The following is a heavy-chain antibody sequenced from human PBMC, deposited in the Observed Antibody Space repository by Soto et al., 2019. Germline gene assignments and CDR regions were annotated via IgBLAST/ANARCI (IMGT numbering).Heavy chain of an antibody. CDR1: GFTFSSYA. CDR3: SKDRDGTTAGPTKFYGMDV. D-gene: IGHD6-13*01. CDR2: ISGSGDST. Sequence: EVQLLESGGGLVQPGGSLRLSCAASGFTFSSYAMSWVRQAPGRGLEWVSVISGSGDSTYYADSVRGLVTISRDNSENALYLQMNHLRAEDTAVNYWSKDRDGTTAGPTKFYGMDVWGQGTTVTVSS. J-gene: IGHJ6*02. V-gene: IGHV3-23*01.